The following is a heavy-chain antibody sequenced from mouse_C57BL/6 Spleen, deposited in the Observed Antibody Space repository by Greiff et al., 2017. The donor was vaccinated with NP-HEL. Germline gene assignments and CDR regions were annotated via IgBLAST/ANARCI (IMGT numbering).Heavy chain of an antibody. Sequence: VQLKQPGAELVMPGASVKLSCKASGYTFTSYWMHWVKQRPGQGLEWIGEIDPSDSYTNYNQKFKGKSTLTVDKSSSTAYMQLSSLTSEDSAVYYCARTMVTTGWYFDVWGTGTTVTVSS. CDR3: ARTMVTTGWYFDV. J-gene: IGHJ1*03. D-gene: IGHD2-2*01. CDR1: GYTFTSYW. CDR2: IDPSDSYT. V-gene: IGHV1-69*01.